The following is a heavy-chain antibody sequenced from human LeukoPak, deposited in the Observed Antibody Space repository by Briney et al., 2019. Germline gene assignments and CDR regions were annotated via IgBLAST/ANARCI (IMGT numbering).Heavy chain of an antibody. V-gene: IGHV3-7*01. CDR2: INQDGSQK. Sequence: GGSLRLSCAASGFTFSSYWMTWVRQAPGKGLEWVANINQDGSQKYYVDSVKGRFTISRDNANNSLYLQMNSLRAEDTAAYYCARSLDYWGQGTLVTVSS. CDR1: GFTFSSYW. CDR3: ARSLDY. J-gene: IGHJ4*02.